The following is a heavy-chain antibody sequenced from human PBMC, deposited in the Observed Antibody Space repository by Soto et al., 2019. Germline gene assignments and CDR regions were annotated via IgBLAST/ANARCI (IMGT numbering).Heavy chain of an antibody. D-gene: IGHD3-22*01. V-gene: IGHV4-34*01. CDR3: ARGGYYYDSSGYYPRDY. CDR1: GGSFSGYY. J-gene: IGHJ4*02. Sequence: SETLSLTCAVYGGSFSGYYWSWIRQPPGKGLEWIGEINHSGSTNYNPSLKSRVTISVDTSKNQFSLKLSSVTAADTAVYYCARGGYYYDSSGYYPRDYWGQGTLVTVSS. CDR2: INHSGST.